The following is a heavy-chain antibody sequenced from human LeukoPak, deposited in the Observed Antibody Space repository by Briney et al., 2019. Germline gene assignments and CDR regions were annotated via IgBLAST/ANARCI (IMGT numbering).Heavy chain of an antibody. CDR1: GFTVSSNY. CDR2: IYSGGST. D-gene: IGHD6-19*01. Sequence: GGSLRLSCAASGFTVSSNYMSWVRQAPGKGLEWVSVIYSGGSTYYADSVKGRFTISRDNSKNTLYLQMNSLRAEDTAVYYCARDVGYSSGWYFDYWGQGTLVTVSS. CDR3: ARDVGYSSGWYFDY. J-gene: IGHJ4*02. V-gene: IGHV3-53*01.